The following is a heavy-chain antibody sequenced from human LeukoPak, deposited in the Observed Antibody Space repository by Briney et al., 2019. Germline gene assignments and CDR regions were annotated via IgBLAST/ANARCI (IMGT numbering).Heavy chain of an antibody. CDR3: ARGVGYCSSTSCYWWFDP. Sequence: AGSLRLSCAASGFTCSSYWMHWLRQAPGNGLVWVSRINSDGSSTSYADSVKGRFTISRDNAKTTLYLQMNSLRAEDTAVYYCARGVGYCSSTSCYWWFDPWGQGTLVTVSS. J-gene: IGHJ5*02. V-gene: IGHV3-74*01. D-gene: IGHD2-2*01. CDR1: GFTCSSYW. CDR2: INSDGSST.